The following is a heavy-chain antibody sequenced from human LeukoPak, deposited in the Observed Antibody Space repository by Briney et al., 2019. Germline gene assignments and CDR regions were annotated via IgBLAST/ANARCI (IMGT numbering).Heavy chain of an antibody. CDR1: GFTFSSYA. Sequence: GGSLRLSCAASGFTFSSYAMSWVRQAPGKGLEWVSTISGSGGSTYYADSVKGRFTISRNNSKNTLCLQMNSLRAEDTAVYYCAKEALAGVYFDYWGQGTLVTVSS. CDR2: ISGSGGST. CDR3: AKEALAGVYFDY. D-gene: IGHD6-19*01. J-gene: IGHJ4*02. V-gene: IGHV3-23*01.